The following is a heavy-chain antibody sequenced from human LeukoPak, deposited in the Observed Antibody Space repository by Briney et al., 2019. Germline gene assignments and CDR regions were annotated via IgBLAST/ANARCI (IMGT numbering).Heavy chain of an antibody. CDR3: ARGGNVPAAISSDQKNDY. CDR1: GGSIRTNTYY. J-gene: IGHJ4*02. Sequence: SETLSLTCTVSGGSIRTNTYYWGWVRQPPGKGLEWIGEIHHRGTTYYLPSLKSRVTMSVDTSKNHFSLELSSVSAADTAVYYCARGGNVPAAISSDQKNDYWGQGTLVTVSS. V-gene: IGHV4-39*07. D-gene: IGHD2-2*01. CDR2: IHHRGTT.